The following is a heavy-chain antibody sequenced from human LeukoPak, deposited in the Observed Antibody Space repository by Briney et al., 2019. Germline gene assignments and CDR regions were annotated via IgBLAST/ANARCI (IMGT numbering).Heavy chain of an antibody. CDR3: AKHGTSGYNFFDS. CDR1: GFIFSNYA. V-gene: IGHV3-23*01. CDR2: IGGRDGGT. Sequence: GGSLRLSCAASGFIFSNYAMSWVRQAPGKGLEWVSAIGGRDGGTYYADSVKGRFTVSRDDPKNTLYLQMNGLRAEDTAMYYCAKHGTSGYNFFDSWGQGTLVTVSS. J-gene: IGHJ4*02. D-gene: IGHD3-22*01.